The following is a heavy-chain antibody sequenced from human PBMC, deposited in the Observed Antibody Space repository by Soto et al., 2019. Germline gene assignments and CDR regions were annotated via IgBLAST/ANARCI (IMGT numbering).Heavy chain of an antibody. CDR1: GGSISSGCYY. D-gene: IGHD3-16*01. Sequence: QVQLQESGPGLVKPSQTLSLTCTVSGGSISSGCYYWSWISQHPGKGLEWIGYIYYSGSTYYNPSLQSRVTISVDTSKTQFSLKLSAVTAADTAVYYCAREVGGVDDSWGQSTLVTFSA. CDR2: IYYSGST. CDR3: AREVGGVDDS. J-gene: IGHJ5*01. V-gene: IGHV4-31*03.